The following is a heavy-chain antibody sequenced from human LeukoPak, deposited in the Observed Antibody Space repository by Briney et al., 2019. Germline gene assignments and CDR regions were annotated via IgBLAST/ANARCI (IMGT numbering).Heavy chain of an antibody. J-gene: IGHJ4*02. Sequence: ASVKVSCKASGGTFSSYAISWVRQAPGQGLEWMGGIIPIFGTANYAQKFQGRVTITADESTSTAYMELSSLRSEGTAVYYCASLYYYDSSGYSDYWGQGTLVTVSS. CDR1: GGTFSSYA. V-gene: IGHV1-69*13. D-gene: IGHD3-22*01. CDR2: IIPIFGTA. CDR3: ASLYYYDSSGYSDY.